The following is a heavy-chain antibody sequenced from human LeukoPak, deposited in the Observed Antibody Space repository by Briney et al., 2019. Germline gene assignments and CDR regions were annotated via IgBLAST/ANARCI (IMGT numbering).Heavy chain of an antibody. V-gene: IGHV3-21*01. D-gene: IGHD2-15*01. CDR3: ARRYCSGGSCYFDAFDI. J-gene: IGHJ3*02. CDR2: ISSSSSYI. CDR1: GFTFSSYS. Sequence: PGGSLRLSCAASGFTFSSYSMNWVRQAPGKGLEWVSSISSSSSYIYYADSVKGRFTISRDNAKNSLYLQMNSLRAEDTAVYYCARRYCSGGSCYFDAFDIWGQGTMVTVSS.